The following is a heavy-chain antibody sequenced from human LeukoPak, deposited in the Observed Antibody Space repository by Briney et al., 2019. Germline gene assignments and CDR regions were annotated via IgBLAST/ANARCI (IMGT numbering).Heavy chain of an antibody. CDR1: GFTFSSYN. Sequence: PGGSLRLSCAASGFTFSSYNINWVRQAPGKGLEWVSYISSSSSNIYYADSVKGRFTISRDNAKNSLYLQMNSLRAEDTAVYYCAKDGGPRYYYDSSGYYYLDYWGQGILVTVSS. V-gene: IGHV3-48*01. CDR2: ISSSSSNI. J-gene: IGHJ4*02. D-gene: IGHD3-22*01. CDR3: AKDGGPRYYYDSSGYYYLDY.